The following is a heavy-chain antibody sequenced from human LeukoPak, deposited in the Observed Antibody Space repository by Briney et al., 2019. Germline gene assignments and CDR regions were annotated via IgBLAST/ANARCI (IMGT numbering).Heavy chain of an antibody. CDR3: ARDSMVRGVIGP. Sequence: GGSLRLSCAASGFSFSAYYMTWIRQAPGKGLEWVSYISSSGGTIYYADSVKGRFTISRDNAKNSLYLQMNSLRAEDTAVYYCARDSMVRGVIGPWGQGTLVTVSS. CDR1: GFSFSAYY. J-gene: IGHJ5*02. D-gene: IGHD3-10*01. CDR2: ISSSGGTI. V-gene: IGHV3-11*01.